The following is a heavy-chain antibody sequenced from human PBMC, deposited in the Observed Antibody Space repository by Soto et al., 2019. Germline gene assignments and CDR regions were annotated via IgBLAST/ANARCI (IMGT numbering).Heavy chain of an antibody. CDR3: ARDPQADY. Sequence: QVQLVQSGAEVRKPGASVKVSCKASGYTFTSYAMHWVRQAPGQRLEWMGWINAGNGNTKYSQKFQGRVTTTRDTFASTAYMELSSLRLEVTAVYYCARDPQADYWGQGTLVTVSS. CDR1: GYTFTSYA. CDR2: INAGNGNT. J-gene: IGHJ4*02. V-gene: IGHV1-3*01.